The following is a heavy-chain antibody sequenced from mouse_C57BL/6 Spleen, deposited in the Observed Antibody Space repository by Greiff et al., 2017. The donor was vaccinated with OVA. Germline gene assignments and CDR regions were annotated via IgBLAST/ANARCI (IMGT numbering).Heavy chain of an antibody. CDR2: IDPNSGGT. Sequence: QVQLKQSGAELVKPGASVKLSCKASGYTFTSYWMHWVKQRPGRGLEWIGRIDPNSGGTKYNEKFKSKATLTVDKPSSTAYMQLSRLTSEDSAVYYCARSGVLWYPYFDYWGQGTTLTVSS. D-gene: IGHD2-1*01. J-gene: IGHJ2*01. CDR3: ARSGVLWYPYFDY. V-gene: IGHV1-72*01. CDR1: GYTFTSYW.